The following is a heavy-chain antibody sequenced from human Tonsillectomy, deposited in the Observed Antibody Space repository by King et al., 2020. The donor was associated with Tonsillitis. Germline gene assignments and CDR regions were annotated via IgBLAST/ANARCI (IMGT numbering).Heavy chain of an antibody. CDR1: GFTLSNYG. D-gene: IGHD3-9*01. CDR2: ISYEGTNK. V-gene: IGHV3-30*18. J-gene: IGHJ6*02. Sequence: VQLVESGGGGVKPGRSRRLSGAASGFTLSNYGMHWVRQAPGRGREGLTVISYEGTNKNYADSVKGRFTISRDNSKNTLYLQMNSLRAEDTAVYYCAKGPRPYGEGDDWSSYSYGLAVWGQGTTVTVSS. CDR3: AKGPRPYGEGDDWSSYSYGLAV.